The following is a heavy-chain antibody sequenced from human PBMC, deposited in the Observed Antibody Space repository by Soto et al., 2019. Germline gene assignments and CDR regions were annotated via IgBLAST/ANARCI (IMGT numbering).Heavy chain of an antibody. J-gene: IGHJ4*02. CDR1: GGSISSSSFY. Sequence: QLQLQESGPGLVKPSETLSLTCSVSGGSISSSSFYWGWIHQPPGKGLEWIGSIYYSGTTFYNPSLKSRVTISVDTSKNQFSLRLRSVTAADTAVYYCARRVIVATLDYWGQGTLVTVSS. V-gene: IGHV4-39*01. CDR3: ARRVIVATLDY. D-gene: IGHD5-12*01. CDR2: IYYSGTT.